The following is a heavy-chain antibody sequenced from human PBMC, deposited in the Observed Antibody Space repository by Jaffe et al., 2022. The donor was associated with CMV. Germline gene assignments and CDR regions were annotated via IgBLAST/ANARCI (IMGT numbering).Heavy chain of an antibody. J-gene: IGHJ4*02. D-gene: IGHD3-22*01. CDR3: ARGGYYDSSGYDPVDY. CDR2: IYYSGST. V-gene: IGHV4-59*01. CDR1: GGSISSYY. Sequence: QVQLQESGPGLVKPSETLSLTCTVSGGSISSYYWSWIRQPPGKGLEWIGYIYYSGSTNYNPSLKSRVTISVDTSKNQFSLKLSSVTAADTAVYYCARGGYYDSSGYDPVDYWGQGTLVTVSS.